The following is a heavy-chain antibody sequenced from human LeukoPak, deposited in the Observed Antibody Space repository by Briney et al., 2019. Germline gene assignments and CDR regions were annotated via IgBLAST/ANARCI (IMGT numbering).Heavy chain of an antibody. J-gene: IGHJ5*02. CDR2: IYHSGSA. Sequence: SETLSLTCAVSGGSISGGGYSWSWIRQPPGTGLEWIGHIYHSGSAYYNPSLKSRVTISVDTSKSQFSLNLSSVTAADTAFYYCARDSEVGSFDPWGQGTLVTVSS. CDR1: GGSISGGGYS. D-gene: IGHD1-26*01. V-gene: IGHV4-30-4*07. CDR3: ARDSEVGSFDP.